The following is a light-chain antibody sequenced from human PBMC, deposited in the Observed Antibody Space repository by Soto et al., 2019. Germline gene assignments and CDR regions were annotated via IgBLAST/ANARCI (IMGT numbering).Light chain of an antibody. Sequence: DIQMTQSPSSLSASVGDRVTITCQASHDISNYLSWYQQKPGKAPKLLIYDTSNLETGVPSRFSGSGSGTDVTFTISSLQPEDIATYYCQQYNNLPLTFGGGTKVEIK. J-gene: IGKJ4*01. CDR1: HDISNY. V-gene: IGKV1-33*01. CDR2: DTS. CDR3: QQYNNLPLT.